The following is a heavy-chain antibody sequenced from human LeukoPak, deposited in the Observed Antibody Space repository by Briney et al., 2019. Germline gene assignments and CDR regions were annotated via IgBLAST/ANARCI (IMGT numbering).Heavy chain of an antibody. J-gene: IGHJ4*02. CDR2: IYRGGNT. V-gene: IGHV3-66*01. D-gene: IGHD3-22*01. CDR1: GFTVSSNY. Sequence: PGGSLRLSCAASGFTVSSNYMSWVRQAPGKGQEWVSVIYRGGNTDYADSVKGRFTISRDNSTNTMYLQMNSLRVDDTAVYYCARVGYFDNTGLDYWGQGTLVTVSS. CDR3: ARVGYFDNTGLDY.